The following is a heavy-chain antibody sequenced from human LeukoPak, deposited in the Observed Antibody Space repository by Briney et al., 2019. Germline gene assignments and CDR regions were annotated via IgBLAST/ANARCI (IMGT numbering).Heavy chain of an antibody. Sequence: GASVKVSCKASGYTFTSYGISWVRQAPGQGLEWMGWISAYNGNTNYAQKLQGRVTMTTDTSMSTAYMELRSLRSDDTAVYYCARDSIQLWLRYYYYYMDVWGKGTTVTVSS. J-gene: IGHJ6*03. CDR3: ARDSIQLWLRYYYYYMDV. D-gene: IGHD5-18*01. CDR1: GYTFTSYG. V-gene: IGHV1-18*01. CDR2: ISAYNGNT.